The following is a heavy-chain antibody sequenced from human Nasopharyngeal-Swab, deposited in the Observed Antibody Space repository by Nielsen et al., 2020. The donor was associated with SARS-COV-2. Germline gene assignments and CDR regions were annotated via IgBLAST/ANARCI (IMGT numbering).Heavy chain of an antibody. Sequence: SVKVSCKASGGTFSSYAISWVRQAPGQGLEWMGGIIPIFGTANYAQKFQDRVTITADKSTSTAYMELSSLRSEDTAVYYCARNSSDSYYGMDVWGQGTTVTVSS. CDR1: GGTFSSYA. CDR2: IIPIFGTA. V-gene: IGHV1-69*06. J-gene: IGHJ6*02. CDR3: ARNSSDSYYGMDV.